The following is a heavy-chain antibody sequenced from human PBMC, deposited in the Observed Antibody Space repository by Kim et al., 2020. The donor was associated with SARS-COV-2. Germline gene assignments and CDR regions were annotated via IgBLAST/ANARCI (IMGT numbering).Heavy chain of an antibody. Sequence: GGSLRLSCAASGFTFSSYGMHWVRQAPGKGPEWVAVIWYDGSNKFYADSVKGRFTISRDNSKNTLYLQMNSLRAEDTAVYYCARDSYSDSSGYQFFDYWGQGTLVTVSS. D-gene: IGHD3-22*01. CDR2: IWYDGSNK. J-gene: IGHJ4*02. CDR1: GFTFSSYG. CDR3: ARDSYSDSSGYQFFDY. V-gene: IGHV3-33*01.